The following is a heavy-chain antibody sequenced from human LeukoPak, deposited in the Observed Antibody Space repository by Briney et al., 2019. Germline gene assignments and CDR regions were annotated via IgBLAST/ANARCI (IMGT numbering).Heavy chain of an antibody. D-gene: IGHD1-26*01. CDR1: GGSISSYY. Sequence: SGTLSLTCTVSGGSISSYYWSWIRQPPGKGLEWIGYIYYSGSTNYNPSLKSRVTISVDTSKNQFSLKLSSVTAADTAVYYCARHRSYQGWFDPWGQGTLVTVSS. V-gene: IGHV4-59*08. CDR3: ARHRSYQGWFDP. CDR2: IYYSGST. J-gene: IGHJ5*02.